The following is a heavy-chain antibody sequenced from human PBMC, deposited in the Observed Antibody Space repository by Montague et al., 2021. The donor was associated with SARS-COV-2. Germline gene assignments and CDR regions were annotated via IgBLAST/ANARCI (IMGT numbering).Heavy chain of an antibody. CDR3: ARHLFSFSDSGTLGYFDY. D-gene: IGHD3-10*01. Sequence: SESLSLTCDVSGVSITNNNYYWGWIRQPPGKGLEWIGTIYYSGSTYYNPSLKSRVTISVDTSKNQFSLRVRSVTAADTAVYYCARHLFSFSDSGTLGYFDYWGHGTLVAVSS. J-gene: IGHJ4*01. V-gene: IGHV4-39*01. CDR1: GVSITNNNYY. CDR2: IYYSGST.